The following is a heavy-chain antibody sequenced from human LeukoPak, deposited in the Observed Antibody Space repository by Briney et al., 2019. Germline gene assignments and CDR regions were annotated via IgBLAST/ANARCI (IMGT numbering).Heavy chain of an antibody. J-gene: IGHJ4*02. Sequence: ASVKVSCKASGYTFNNLGISSVRQAPGQGREWVGWISRQNDNATYAKKFQGRVTMTTDTSTSTAYMELRSLRSDDTAVYYCARNLDSYGTYYFDYWGQGTLVTVSS. CDR3: ARNLDSYGTYYFDY. CDR1: GYTFNNLG. D-gene: IGHD5-18*01. V-gene: IGHV1-18*01. CDR2: ISRQNDNA.